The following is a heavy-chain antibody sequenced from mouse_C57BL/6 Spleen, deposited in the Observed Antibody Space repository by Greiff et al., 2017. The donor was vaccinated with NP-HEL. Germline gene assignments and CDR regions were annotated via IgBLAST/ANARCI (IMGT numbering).Heavy chain of an antibody. J-gene: IGHJ4*01. D-gene: IGHD2-1*01. Sequence: EVQVVESGPELVKPGASVKISCKASGYSFTDYNMNWVKQSNGKSLEWIGVINPNYGTTSYNQKFKGKATLTVDQSSSTAYMQLNSLTSEDSAVYYCARGGVYGNYGYAMDYWGQGTSVTVSS. CDR3: ARGGVYGNYGYAMDY. V-gene: IGHV1-39*01. CDR2: INPNYGTT. CDR1: GYSFTDYN.